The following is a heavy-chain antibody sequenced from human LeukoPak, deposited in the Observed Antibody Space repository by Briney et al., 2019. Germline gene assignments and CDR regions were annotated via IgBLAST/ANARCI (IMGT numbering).Heavy chain of an antibody. V-gene: IGHV5-51*01. CDR2: IYPGDSDT. CDR3: ARRGEAMDPFDY. Sequence: GESLKISCKGSEYRFTNYWIGWVRQMPGKGLEWMGIIYPGDSDTRYSPSFQGQVTISADKSINTAYLQWSSLKASDTAIYYCARRGEAMDPFDYWGQGTLVTVSS. CDR1: EYRFTNYW. J-gene: IGHJ4*02. D-gene: IGHD5-18*01.